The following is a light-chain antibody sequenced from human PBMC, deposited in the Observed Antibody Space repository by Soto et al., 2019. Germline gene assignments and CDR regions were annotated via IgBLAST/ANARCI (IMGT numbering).Light chain of an antibody. J-gene: IGKJ1*01. Sequence: EIVLTQSPGTLSLSPGERGTLSCRASQIIGSNYLAWYQHKPGQSPMLLIYHASISAPGIPDRFSGSGSGTDFTLTISRLEPEDFAMYYCQQYDTSPRTFGQGTKVDFK. CDR3: QQYDTSPRT. V-gene: IGKV3-20*01. CDR2: HAS. CDR1: QIIGSNY.